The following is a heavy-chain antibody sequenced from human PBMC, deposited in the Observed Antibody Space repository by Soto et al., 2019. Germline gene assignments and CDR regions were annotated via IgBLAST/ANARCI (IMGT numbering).Heavy chain of an antibody. CDR3: ATDLMGGYNDDY. J-gene: IGHJ4*02. D-gene: IGHD1-1*01. CDR1: GYGFSNYA. CDR2: IGAYNGNT. V-gene: IGHV1-18*01. Sequence: QVQLVQSGAEVKKPGASVKVSCKASGYGFSNYAITWVRQAPGQGREWLGWIGAYNGNTNYSQKLRGRVTMTTDTSTSTAYMERRSLKSDDTALYYCATDLMGGYNDDYWGKGTFVTVSS.